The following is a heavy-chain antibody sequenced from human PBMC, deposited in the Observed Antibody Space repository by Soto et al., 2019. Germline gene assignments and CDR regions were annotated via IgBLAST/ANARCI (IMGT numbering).Heavy chain of an antibody. V-gene: IGHV4-59*01. CDR3: ARESSNIYDRHCRLGP. J-gene: IGHJ5*02. CDR2: ISHTGQT. CDR1: GGSIFNYF. D-gene: IGHD3-16*01. Sequence: SETLSLTCRISGGSIFNYFWPWIRQSPGNRLEWIGDISHTGQTNYNPSLKSRVTLSVDISENEFSLRLASVTPADSALYFCARESSNIYDRHCRLGPWGQGTLVTVSS.